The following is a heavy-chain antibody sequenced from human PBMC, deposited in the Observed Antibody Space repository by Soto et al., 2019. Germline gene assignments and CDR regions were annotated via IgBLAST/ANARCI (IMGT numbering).Heavy chain of an antibody. CDR3: ARCPTTVTTLMDYYYGMDV. CDR1: GYTFTSYY. D-gene: IGHD4-4*01. Sequence: GASVKVSCKASGYTFTSYYMHWVRQAPGQGLEWMGIINPSGGSTSYAQKFQGRVTMTRDTSTSTVYMELSSLRSEDTAVYYCARCPTTVTTLMDYYYGMDVWGQGTTVTVSS. V-gene: IGHV1-46*01. J-gene: IGHJ6*02. CDR2: INPSGGST.